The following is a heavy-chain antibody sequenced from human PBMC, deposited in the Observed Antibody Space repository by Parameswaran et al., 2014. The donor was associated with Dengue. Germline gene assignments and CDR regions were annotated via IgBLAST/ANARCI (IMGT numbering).Heavy chain of an antibody. J-gene: IGHJ6*02. V-gene: IGHV1-46*01. D-gene: IGHD7-27*01. CDR2: INPSGGST. CDR3: ARDHSGGMDV. Sequence: WVRQAPGQGLEWMGIINPSGGSTSYAQKFQGRVTMTRDTSTSTVYMELSSLRSEDTAVYYCARDHSGGMDVWGQGTTVTVSS.